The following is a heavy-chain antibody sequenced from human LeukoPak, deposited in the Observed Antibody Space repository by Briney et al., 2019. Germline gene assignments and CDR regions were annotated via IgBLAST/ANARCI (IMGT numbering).Heavy chain of an antibody. CDR2: IIPIFGTA. Sequence: SVKVSCKASGGTFSSYTISWVRQAPGQGLEWMGGIIPIFGTANYAQKFQGRVTITADESTSTAYMELRSLRSDDTAVYYCARDTRYCSSTSCYPHYDYYYGMDVWGQGTTVTVSS. V-gene: IGHV1-69*13. J-gene: IGHJ6*02. CDR1: GGTFSSYT. D-gene: IGHD2-2*01. CDR3: ARDTRYCSSTSCYPHYDYYYGMDV.